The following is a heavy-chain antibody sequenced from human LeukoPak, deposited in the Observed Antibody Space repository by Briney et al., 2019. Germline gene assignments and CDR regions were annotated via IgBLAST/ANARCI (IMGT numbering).Heavy chain of an antibody. CDR2: IYYSGRT. Sequence: PSETLSLTCSVSGDSINSSTYYWDWIRQSPGKGLEWIGSIYYSGRTYYKPSLNSRVTISVDTSKSQFSLSLKSLTAADTPVYSRARHRVRGAPPPGWFDPWARETLVPVPS. V-gene: IGHV4-39*01. J-gene: IGHJ5*02. CDR1: GDSINSSTYY. CDR3: ARHRVRGAPPPGWFDP. D-gene: IGHD2-21*01.